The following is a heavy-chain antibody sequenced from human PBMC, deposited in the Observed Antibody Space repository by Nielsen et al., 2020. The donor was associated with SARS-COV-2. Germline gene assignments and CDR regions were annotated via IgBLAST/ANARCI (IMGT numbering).Heavy chain of an antibody. V-gene: IGHV3-9*01. CDR1: GFTFDDYA. CDR2: ISWNSGSI. Sequence: SLKISSAASGFTFDDYAMHWVRQAPGKGLEWVSGISWNSGSIGYADSVKGRFTISRDNAKNSLYLQMNSLRAEDTALYYCAKVIGYSYGYPYYYYGMDVWGQGTTVTVSS. D-gene: IGHD5-18*01. CDR3: AKVIGYSYGYPYYYYGMDV. J-gene: IGHJ6*02.